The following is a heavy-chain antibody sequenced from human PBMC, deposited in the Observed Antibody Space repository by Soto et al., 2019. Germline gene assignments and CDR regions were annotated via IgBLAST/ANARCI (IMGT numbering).Heavy chain of an antibody. V-gene: IGHV3-30-3*01. CDR2: ISYDGSKK. Sequence: QVQLVESGGGVVQPGRSLRLSCAASGFTFSSYAMHWVRQAPGKGLEWVAVISYDGSKKYYADSVKGRFTISRDNSKNTLDLQMNSLRAEDTAVYYCARSDETVTTGGAFDYWGQGTLVTFAS. D-gene: IGHD4-17*01. CDR3: ARSDETVTTGGAFDY. CDR1: GFTFSSYA. J-gene: IGHJ4*02.